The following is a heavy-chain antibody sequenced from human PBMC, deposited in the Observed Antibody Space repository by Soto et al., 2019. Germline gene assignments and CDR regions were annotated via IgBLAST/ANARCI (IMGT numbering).Heavy chain of an antibody. CDR3: ARDYGESGY. Sequence: EVQILQSGGGLVRPGESLRLSCAASGFTFTTYAMTWIRQAPGKGLGWVASISGSGRSANYSDSAKGRFVLSRDNSKNTVFLEMTSVRVGDSAVYFCARDYGESGYWGQGTLVTVYS. CDR1: GFTFTTYA. CDR2: ISGSGRSA. D-gene: IGHD4-17*01. J-gene: IGHJ1*01. V-gene: IGHV3-23*01.